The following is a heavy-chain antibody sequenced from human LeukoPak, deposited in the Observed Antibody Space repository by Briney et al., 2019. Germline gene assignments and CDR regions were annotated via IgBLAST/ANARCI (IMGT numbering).Heavy chain of an antibody. D-gene: IGHD3-10*01. J-gene: IGHJ6*03. V-gene: IGHV3-21*01. CDR3: ARDKSVLVRGIYYYYYYMDV. Sequence: TGGSLRLSCAASGFTFSNYNMNWVRQAPGKGLEWVSSITTSSTYIYYADSVKGRFTISRDNAKNSLYLQMNSLRAEDTAVYYCARDKSVLVRGIYYYYYYMDVWGKGTTVTVSS. CDR1: GFTFSNYN. CDR2: ITTSSTYI.